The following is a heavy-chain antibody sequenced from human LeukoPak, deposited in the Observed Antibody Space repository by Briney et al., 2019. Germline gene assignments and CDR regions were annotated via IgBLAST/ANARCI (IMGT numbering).Heavy chain of an antibody. CDR2: ISYEGRNE. D-gene: IGHD3-22*01. CDR3: ARGYYHFDGSGYFDM. CDR1: RFTFLNYA. Sequence: GGSLRLSCAASRFTFLNYAVNWVRQAPGKGLEWVAIISYEGRNEYYAESVEGRFTISRDTSRNMISLQMNSLRPEDTAVYYCARGYYHFDGSGYFDMWGQGTLVTVSS. V-gene: IGHV3-30*14. J-gene: IGHJ4*02.